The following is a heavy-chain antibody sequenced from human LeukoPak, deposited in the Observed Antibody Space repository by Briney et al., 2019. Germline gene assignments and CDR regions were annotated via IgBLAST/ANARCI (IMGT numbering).Heavy chain of an antibody. Sequence: GGSLRLSCAASGFIFSSYWMSWVRQAPGKGLERVTKIKQDGSEKYYVDSVKGRFTISRDNAKNSLYLQMNSLRAEDTAVYYCAREDSSGYTYYYYYGMDVWGQGTTVTVSS. J-gene: IGHJ6*02. D-gene: IGHD3-22*01. CDR1: GFIFSSYW. CDR2: IKQDGSEK. CDR3: AREDSSGYTYYYYYGMDV. V-gene: IGHV3-7*01.